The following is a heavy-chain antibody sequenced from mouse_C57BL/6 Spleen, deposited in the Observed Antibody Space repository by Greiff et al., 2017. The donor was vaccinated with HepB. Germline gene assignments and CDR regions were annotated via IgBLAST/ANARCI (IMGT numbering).Heavy chain of an antibody. CDR2: INPSSGYT. Sequence: VQLQQSGAELARPGASVKMSCKASGYTFTSYTMHWVNQRPGQGLEWIGYINPSSGYTKYNQKFKDKATLTADKSSSTAYMQLSSLTSEDSAVYYCAIYYYAMDYWGQGTSVTVSS. CDR3: AIYYYAMDY. J-gene: IGHJ4*01. D-gene: IGHD2-1*01. V-gene: IGHV1-4*01. CDR1: GYTFTSYT.